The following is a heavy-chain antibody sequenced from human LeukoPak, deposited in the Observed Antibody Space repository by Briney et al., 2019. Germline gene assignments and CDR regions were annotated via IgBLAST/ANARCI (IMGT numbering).Heavy chain of an antibody. Sequence: SQTLSLTCAISGDSVSSNSVTWNRIRQSPSRGLEWLGRTYYRSTWYNDYAVSVRGRITVNPDTSKNQFSLHLNSVTPEDTAVYYCARRLTQYDCFDPWGQGILVTVSS. D-gene: IGHD2-2*01. V-gene: IGHV6-1*01. CDR2: TYYRSTWYN. CDR1: GDSVSSNSVT. CDR3: ARRLTQYDCFDP. J-gene: IGHJ5*02.